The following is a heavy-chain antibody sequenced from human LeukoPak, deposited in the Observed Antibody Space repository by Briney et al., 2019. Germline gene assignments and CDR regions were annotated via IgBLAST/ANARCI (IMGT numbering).Heavy chain of an antibody. Sequence: SETLSLTCAVYGGSFSSYYWSWIRQPPGKGLEWIGEINHSGSTNYNPSLKSRVTISVDTSKNQFSLKLSSVTAADTAVYYCARGIVATYYYYGMDVWGQGTTVTVSS. CDR2: INHSGST. V-gene: IGHV4-34*01. D-gene: IGHD5-12*01. CDR3: ARGIVATYYYYGMDV. J-gene: IGHJ6*02. CDR1: GGSFSSYY.